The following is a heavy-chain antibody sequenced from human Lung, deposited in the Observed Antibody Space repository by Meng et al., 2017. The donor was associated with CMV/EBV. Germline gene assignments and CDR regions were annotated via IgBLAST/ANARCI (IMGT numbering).Heavy chain of an antibody. CDR1: GGTFGSYT. CDR2: IIPILGLT. CDR3: ARGGIYADDYLGLDV. J-gene: IGHJ6*02. Sequence: SVXVSXXASGGTFGSYTISWVRQAPGQGLEWMGRIIPILGLTNYAQRFEARVTMTADKSTSTAYMELSSLTSEDTAVYYCARGGIYADDYLGLDVWGQGTXVNVYS. D-gene: IGHD1-26*01. V-gene: IGHV1-69*02.